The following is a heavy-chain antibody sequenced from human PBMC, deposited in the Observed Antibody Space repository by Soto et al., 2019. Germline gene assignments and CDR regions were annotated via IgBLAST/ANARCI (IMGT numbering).Heavy chain of an antibody. Sequence: EVQLLESGGALVQPGGSLRLSCGASGFTFSAFAMSWVRQAPGKGLEWVSSITRDDAGIYYADSVRGRFTISRDDSKNTLSLQMNSLRAEDTAIYYCAKNYYLDNWGQGALVTVSS. CDR2: ITRDDAGI. CDR1: GFTFSAFA. V-gene: IGHV3-23*01. J-gene: IGHJ4*02. CDR3: AKNYYLDN.